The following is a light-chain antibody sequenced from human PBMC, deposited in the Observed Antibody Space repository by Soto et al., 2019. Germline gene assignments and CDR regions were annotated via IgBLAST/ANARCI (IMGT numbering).Light chain of an antibody. CDR3: LQYHNLWA. J-gene: IGKJ1*01. CDR2: RAS. V-gene: IGKV3-15*01. Sequence: IVMTQSPATLSVSPGERVTLSCRASQNIYSNIAWYQQRPGQAPRLLIYRASTRATGVPARFSGSGSGTDLTITISRLKYEDFTVYSCLQYHNLWAFGQGNK. CDR1: QNIYSN.